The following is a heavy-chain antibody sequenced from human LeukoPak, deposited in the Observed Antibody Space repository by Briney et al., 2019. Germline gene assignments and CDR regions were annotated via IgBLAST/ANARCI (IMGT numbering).Heavy chain of an antibody. V-gene: IGHV3-21*01. D-gene: IGHD3-22*01. CDR3: ARDQEYYYDSSGY. CDR2: ISSSSSYI. Sequence: GGSLRLSCAASGFTFSSYSMNWVRQAPGKGLEWFSSISSSSSYIYYADSVKGRFTISRDNAKNSLYLQMNSLRAEDTAVYYCARDQEYYYDSSGYWGQGTLVTVSS. CDR1: GFTFSSYS. J-gene: IGHJ4*02.